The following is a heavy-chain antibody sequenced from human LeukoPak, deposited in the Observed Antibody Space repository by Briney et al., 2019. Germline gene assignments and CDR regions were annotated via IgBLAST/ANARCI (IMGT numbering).Heavy chain of an antibody. Sequence: GGTLRLSCAASGFTFSSYGMNWVRQAPGKGLEWVSGIVPSGGTTYYADSVKGRFTVSRDNSKNTLYLQMNSLRAEDTAVYYCAKDRGYSYWDYWGQGTLVTVSS. D-gene: IGHD5-18*01. J-gene: IGHJ4*02. CDR3: AKDRGYSYWDY. CDR2: IVPSGGTT. CDR1: GFTFSSYG. V-gene: IGHV3-23*01.